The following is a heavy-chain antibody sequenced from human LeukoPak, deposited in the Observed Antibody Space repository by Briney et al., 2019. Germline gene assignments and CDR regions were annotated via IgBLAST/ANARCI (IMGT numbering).Heavy chain of an antibody. Sequence: SETLSLTCAVSGGSISSSYYWSWIRQPPGKGLEWIGYIYYSGSTNYNPSLKSRVTISVDTSKNQFSLKLSSVTAADTAVYYCAREASLKGPDWFDPWGQGTLVTVSS. CDR1: GGSISSSYY. CDR3: AREASLKGPDWFDP. D-gene: IGHD3-16*01. J-gene: IGHJ5*02. V-gene: IGHV4-61*01. CDR2: IYYSGST.